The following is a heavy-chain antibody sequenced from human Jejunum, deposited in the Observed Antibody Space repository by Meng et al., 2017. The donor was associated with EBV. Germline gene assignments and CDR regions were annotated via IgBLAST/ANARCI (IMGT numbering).Heavy chain of an antibody. V-gene: IGHV4-61*01. Sequence: QVQLPESGPGLVKPSETLYLTCTVSGCSVSSGTYYWTWIRQPPGKGLEWIGYIYNSGSTNYNPSLKSRVTISLDTSKNQFSLKLSSVTAADTAMYYCARNWNFWGQGTLVTVSS. CDR1: GCSVSSGTYY. CDR2: IYNSGST. CDR3: ARNWNF. D-gene: IGHD1-1*01. J-gene: IGHJ4*02.